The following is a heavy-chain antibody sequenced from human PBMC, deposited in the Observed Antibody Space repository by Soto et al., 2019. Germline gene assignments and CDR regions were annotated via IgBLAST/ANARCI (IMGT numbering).Heavy chain of an antibody. D-gene: IGHD1-20*01. Sequence: KTSETLSLTCTVSGGSISSSSYYWGWIRRPPGKGLEWIGSIYYSGSTYYNPSLKSRVTISVDTSKNQFSLKLSSVTAADTAVHYCARQSRSGSLDNGNGMDVWGQGTTVTVSS. CDR1: GGSISSSSYY. J-gene: IGHJ6*02. V-gene: IGHV4-39*01. CDR2: IYYSGST. CDR3: ARQSRSGSLDNGNGMDV.